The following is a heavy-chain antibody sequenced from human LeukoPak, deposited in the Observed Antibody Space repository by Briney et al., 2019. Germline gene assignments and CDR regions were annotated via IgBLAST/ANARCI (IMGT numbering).Heavy chain of an antibody. CDR1: GFTFDDYA. V-gene: IGHV3-9*01. J-gene: IGHJ4*02. CDR2: ISWNSGSI. D-gene: IGHD3-22*01. CDR3: ARYYYDSLYG. Sequence: SLKISCAASGFTFDDYAMHWVRQAPGKGLEWVSGISWNSGSIGYADSVKGRFTISRDNAKNSLYLQMNSLRAEDTAVYYCARYYYDSLYGWGQGTLVTVSS.